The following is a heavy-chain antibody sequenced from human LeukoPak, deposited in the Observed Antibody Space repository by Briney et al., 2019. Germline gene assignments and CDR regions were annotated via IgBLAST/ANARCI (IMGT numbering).Heavy chain of an antibody. CDR3: AMTVRSGYYYGNFDY. CDR2: ISAYNGNT. V-gene: IGHV1-18*01. CDR1: GYTFTSYG. J-gene: IGHJ4*02. Sequence: GASVKVSCKASGYTFTSYGISWVRQAPGQGLEWMGWISAYNGNTNYAQKLQGRVTMTTDTSTSTAYTELRSLRSDDTAVYYCAMTVRSGYYYGNFDYWGQGTLVTVSS. D-gene: IGHD3-22*01.